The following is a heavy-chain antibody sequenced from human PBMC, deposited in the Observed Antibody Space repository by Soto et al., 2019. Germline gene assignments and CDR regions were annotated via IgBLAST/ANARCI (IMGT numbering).Heavy chain of an antibody. J-gene: IGHJ2*01. CDR3: ARPLWRDDYNWGYFAL. Sequence: QVQLVESGGGVVQPGRSLRLSCAASGFTFSSYAMHWVRQVPGKGLEWVAVISYDGSNKYYADSVKGRFTISRDNSKNPLHLQMNSLRAEETAVYYCARPLWRDDYNWGYFALWGRGTRVTVSS. D-gene: IGHD4-4*01. V-gene: IGHV3-30-3*01. CDR2: ISYDGSNK. CDR1: GFTFSSYA.